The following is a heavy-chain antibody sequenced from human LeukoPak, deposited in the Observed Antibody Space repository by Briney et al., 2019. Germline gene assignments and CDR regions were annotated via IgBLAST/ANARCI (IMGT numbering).Heavy chain of an antibody. D-gene: IGHD3-22*01. CDR3: ARYDSSGYYGEMFDY. V-gene: IGHV1-18*01. Sequence: GASVKVSCKASGYTFTNYGISWVRQAPGQGLEWMGWISAYNGNTNYAQKLQGRVTMTTDTSTSTAYMELRSLRSDDTAVYYCARYDSSGYYGEMFDYWGQGTLVTVSS. J-gene: IGHJ4*02. CDR1: GYTFTNYG. CDR2: ISAYNGNT.